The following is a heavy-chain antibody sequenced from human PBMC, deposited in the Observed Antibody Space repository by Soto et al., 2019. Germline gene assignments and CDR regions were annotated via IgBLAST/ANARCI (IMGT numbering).Heavy chain of an antibody. Sequence: ASVKVSCKASGYTFTNYGISWVRQAPGEGLEWVGWINTSNDNKLYAQKLQGRLTLTTDTSTSTAYMDLTTLRSDDTAVYFCAGDRYDSSGHYYFDYWGHGTLVTVSS. CDR1: GYTFTNYG. V-gene: IGHV1-18*01. CDR3: AGDRYDSSGHYYFDY. J-gene: IGHJ4*01. CDR2: INTSNDNK. D-gene: IGHD3-22*01.